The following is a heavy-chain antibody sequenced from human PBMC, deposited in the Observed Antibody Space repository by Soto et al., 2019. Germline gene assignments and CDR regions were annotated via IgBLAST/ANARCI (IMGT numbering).Heavy chain of an antibody. CDR1: GVSVNSGNYY. V-gene: IGHV4-61*01. J-gene: IGHJ6*02. CDR3: ASGTIYPYYGMDV. D-gene: IGHD2-2*01. CDR2: IYQGGST. Sequence: PSETLSLTCTVSGVSVNSGNYYWSWIRQTPGKGLEWIGYIYQGGSTRYNPSLKSRVTISLDTSKNQFSLKMSSVTAADTAVYYCASGTIYPYYGMDVWGQGKMVTVSS.